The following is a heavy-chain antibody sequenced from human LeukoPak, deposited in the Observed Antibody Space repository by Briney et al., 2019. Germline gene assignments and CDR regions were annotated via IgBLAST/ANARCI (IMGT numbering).Heavy chain of an antibody. CDR1: GGSFSGYY. V-gene: IGHV4-34*01. J-gene: IGHJ6*02. Sequence: SETLSLTCAVYGGSFSGYYWSWIRQPPGKGLEWIGEINHSGSTNYNPSLKSRVTISVDTSKNQFSLKLSSVTAADTAVYYCARGPPYPYYYYGMDVWGQGTTVTASS. CDR3: ARGPPYPYYYYGMDV. CDR2: INHSGST.